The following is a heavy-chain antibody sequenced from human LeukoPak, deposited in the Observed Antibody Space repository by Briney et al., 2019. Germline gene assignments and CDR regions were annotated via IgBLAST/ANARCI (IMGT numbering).Heavy chain of an antibody. J-gene: IGHJ4*02. CDR1: GFTFSSYE. Sequence: GGSLRLSCAASGFTFSSYEMNWVRQAPGKGLEWISYISASGTLIHYADSMEGRFTISRDNTKNSLYLQMNSLRAEDTAVYYCASLGGGGWLRVPYFDYWGQGTLVTVSS. V-gene: IGHV3-48*03. CDR3: ASLGGGGWLRVPYFDY. D-gene: IGHD2-15*01. CDR2: ISASGTLI.